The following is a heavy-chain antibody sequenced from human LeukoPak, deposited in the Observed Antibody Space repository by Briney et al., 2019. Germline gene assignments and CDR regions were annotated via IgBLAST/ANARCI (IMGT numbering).Heavy chain of an antibody. V-gene: IGHV3-23*01. D-gene: IGHD4-17*01. CDR2: ISGSGANT. Sequence: GGSQRLSCAPSRFSPTSDATRCVRPAPGKGLEWVSVISGSGANTYYADSVKGRFTISRDNSKNTLYLQMNSLRAEDTAVFFCAKSLTTVRRGNFDSWGQGTLVTVSS. CDR1: RFSPTSDA. J-gene: IGHJ4*02. CDR3: AKSLTTVRRGNFDS.